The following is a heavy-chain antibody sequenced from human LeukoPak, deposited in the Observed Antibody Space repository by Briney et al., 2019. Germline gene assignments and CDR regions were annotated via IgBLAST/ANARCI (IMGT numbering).Heavy chain of an antibody. D-gene: IGHD3-22*01. CDR2: ISFDGINK. V-gene: IGHV3-30*04. CDR1: GFTFSSYA. J-gene: IGHJ4*02. Sequence: GGSLRLSCAASGFTFSSYAMHWVRQAPGKGLEWVAVISFDGINKYYADSVKGRFTISRDNSKNTLYLQMNSLRAEDTAVYYCAKDLMYYYDSSGSDYWGQGTLVTVSS. CDR3: AKDLMYYYDSSGSDY.